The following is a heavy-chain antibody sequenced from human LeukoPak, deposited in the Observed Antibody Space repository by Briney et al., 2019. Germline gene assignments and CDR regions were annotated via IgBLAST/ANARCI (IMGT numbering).Heavy chain of an antibody. V-gene: IGHV6-1*01. CDR1: GDSVSSKSAA. D-gene: IGHD5-12*01. Sequence: SQTLSLTCAISGDSVSSKSAAWNWIRHSPSRGLEWLGRTYYRSKWHNDYAVSVKSRITIKPDTSKNQFSLQLNSVTPEDTAVYYCARLATNDGLDIWGQGTMVTVSS. J-gene: IGHJ3*02. CDR2: TYYRSKWHN. CDR3: ARLATNDGLDI.